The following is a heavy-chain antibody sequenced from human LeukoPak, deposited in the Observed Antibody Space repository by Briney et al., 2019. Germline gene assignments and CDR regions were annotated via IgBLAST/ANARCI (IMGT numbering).Heavy chain of an antibody. CDR3: ARESEDIVVVPAADGWFDP. CDR2: ISSSSSYI. Sequence: GGSLRLSCAASGFTFSSYSMNWVRQAPGKGLEWVSSISSSSSYIYYADSVKGRFTISRDNAKNSLYLQMNSLRAEDTAVYYCARESEDIVVVPAADGWFDPWGQGTLVTVSS. D-gene: IGHD2-2*01. CDR1: GFTFSSYS. V-gene: IGHV3-21*01. J-gene: IGHJ5*02.